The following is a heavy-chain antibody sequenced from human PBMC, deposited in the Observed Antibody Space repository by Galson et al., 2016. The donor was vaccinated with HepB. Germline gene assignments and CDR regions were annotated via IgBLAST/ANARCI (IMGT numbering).Heavy chain of an antibody. CDR1: GGSINFYY. V-gene: IGHV4-59*12. CDR2: IYYSGNT. CDR3: ARDRLAVAGWYFDL. J-gene: IGHJ2*01. D-gene: IGHD6-19*01. Sequence: SETLSLTCTVSGGSINFYYWSWIRQSPGKGLEWIGQIYYSGNTKYNPSLKSQVTISADTPKNQFSLNLTTVTAADTAVYYCARDRLAVAGWYFDLWGRGTLVTVSS.